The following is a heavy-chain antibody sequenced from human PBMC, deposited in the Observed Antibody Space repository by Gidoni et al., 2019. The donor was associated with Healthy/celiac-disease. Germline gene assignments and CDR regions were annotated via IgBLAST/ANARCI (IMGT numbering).Heavy chain of an antibody. CDR3: ARGLSSGSYSNWFDP. D-gene: IGHD3-10*02. CDR2: INPNSGGT. Sequence: QVQLVQSGAAVKKPGASVTVSCQASGYTFTGYYMHWLRQAPGQGLEWMGWINPNSGGTNYAQKFQGWVTMTRDTSISTAYMELSRLRSDDTAVYYCARGLSSGSYSNWFDPWGQGTLVTVSS. V-gene: IGHV1-2*04. J-gene: IGHJ5*02. CDR1: GYTFTGYY.